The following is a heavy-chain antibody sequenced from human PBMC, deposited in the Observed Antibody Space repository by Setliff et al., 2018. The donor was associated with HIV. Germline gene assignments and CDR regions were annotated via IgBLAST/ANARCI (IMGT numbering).Heavy chain of an antibody. CDR1: GETFNDYF. CDR2: LNHSGNI. CDR3: ASVPKERSASYYYYYYMDV. V-gene: IGHV4-34*01. D-gene: IGHD2-2*01. Sequence: SETLSLTCAVYGETFNDYFWTWIRQSPGKGLEWIGELNHSGNINQNPSLKSGFTLSVDTSKNQFSLKLSSVTAADTAVYYCASVPKERSASYYYYYYMDVWGKGTTVTVSS. J-gene: IGHJ6*03.